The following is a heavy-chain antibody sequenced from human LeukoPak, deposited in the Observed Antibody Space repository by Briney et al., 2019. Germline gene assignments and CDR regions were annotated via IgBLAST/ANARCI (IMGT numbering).Heavy chain of an antibody. CDR1: GFTFSSYA. D-gene: IGHD2-15*01. J-gene: IGHJ4*02. CDR2: ISYDGSNK. CDR3: ARDYCSGGSCNSGGLRLPDY. V-gene: IGHV3-30*04. Sequence: PGGSLRLSCAASGFTFSSYAMHWVRQAPGKGLEWVAVISYDGSNKYYADSVKGRFTISRDNSKNTLHLQMNSLRAEDTAVYYCARDYCSGGSCNSGGLRLPDYWGQGTLVTVSS.